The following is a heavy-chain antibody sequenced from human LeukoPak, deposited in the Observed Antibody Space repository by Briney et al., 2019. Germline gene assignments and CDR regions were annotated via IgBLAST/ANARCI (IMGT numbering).Heavy chain of an antibody. D-gene: IGHD6-13*01. CDR2: IYYSGST. J-gene: IGHJ5*02. CDR3: ARRSSSWKNWFDP. Sequence: SETLSLTCTVSGGSISSYYWSWIRQPPGKGLEWIGYIYYSGSTNYNPSLKSRVTMSVDMSKNQFSLKLSSVTAADTAVYYCARRSSSWKNWFDPWGQGTLVTVSS. V-gene: IGHV4-59*01. CDR1: GGSISSYY.